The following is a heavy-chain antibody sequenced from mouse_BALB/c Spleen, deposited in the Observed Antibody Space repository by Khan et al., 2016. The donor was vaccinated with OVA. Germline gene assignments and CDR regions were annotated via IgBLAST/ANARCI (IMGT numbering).Heavy chain of an antibody. D-gene: IGHD1-2*01. CDR2: ITYSGST. V-gene: IGHV3-1*02. CDR3: ARTARIKY. Sequence: EVQLQESGPGLVKPSQSLSLTCTVTGYSITSGYGWNWIRQFPGNKLEWMGYITYSGSTNYNQSLKSRISFTRDTSKNQSFLQLNSVTTEDTATYYCARTARIKYWGQGTTLTVSS. CDR1: GYSITSGYG. J-gene: IGHJ2*01.